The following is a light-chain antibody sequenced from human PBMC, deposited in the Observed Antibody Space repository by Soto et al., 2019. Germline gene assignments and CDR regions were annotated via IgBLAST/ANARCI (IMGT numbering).Light chain of an antibody. CDR3: CSYAGSSTLV. J-gene: IGLJ2*01. Sequence: QSALTQPASVSGSPGQSITISCTGTSSDVGSYKFVSWYQQHPGKAPKLMIYEGSKRPSGVSNRFSGSKSGNTASLTISGLQAEDEADYYCCSYAGSSTLVVGGGTKLTGL. CDR1: SSDVGSYKF. V-gene: IGLV2-23*01. CDR2: EGS.